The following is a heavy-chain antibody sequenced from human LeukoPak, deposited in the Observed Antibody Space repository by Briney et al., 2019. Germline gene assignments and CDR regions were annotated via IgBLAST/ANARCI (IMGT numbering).Heavy chain of an antibody. CDR2: IYPGDSDT. D-gene: IGHD5-24*01. J-gene: IGHJ4*02. CDR1: GYTFTSSW. V-gene: IGHV5-51*01. CDR3: ARGDGYSRFDD. Sequence: GESLNISCKGSGYTFTSSWIGWVRQMPGKGLEWMGIIYPGDSDTRYSPSFQGQVTISADKSIRTAYLQWSSLKASDTAIFYCARGDGYSRFDDWGQGTPVTVSS.